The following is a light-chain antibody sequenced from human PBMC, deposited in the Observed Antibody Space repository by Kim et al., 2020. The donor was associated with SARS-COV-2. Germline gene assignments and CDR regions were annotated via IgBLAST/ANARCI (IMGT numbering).Light chain of an antibody. CDR3: QQGHSIPIT. V-gene: IGKV1-39*01. CDR2: ETS. CDR1: RDIGNY. Sequence: VGSRFTSTRRASRDIGNYLRWLQQKSPGKVPDLLLYETSVLHTGVPSRFSGIGSGTEFCLTISGLQPEDFATYCCQQGHSIPITFGQGTRLEIK. J-gene: IGKJ5*01.